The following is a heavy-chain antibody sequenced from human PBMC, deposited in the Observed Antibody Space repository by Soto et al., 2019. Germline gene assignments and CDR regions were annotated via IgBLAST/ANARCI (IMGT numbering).Heavy chain of an antibody. D-gene: IGHD2-15*01. V-gene: IGHV3-53*01. CDR1: GFTVSSNY. CDR2: IYSGGSA. Sequence: GGSLRLSCAASGFTVSSNYMSWVRQAPGKGLEWVSVIYSGGSAYYADSVKGRFTISGDNSKNTLYLQMNSLRAEDTAVYYCARSWYDYYYGMDVWGQGTTVTVSS. J-gene: IGHJ6*02. CDR3: ARSWYDYYYGMDV.